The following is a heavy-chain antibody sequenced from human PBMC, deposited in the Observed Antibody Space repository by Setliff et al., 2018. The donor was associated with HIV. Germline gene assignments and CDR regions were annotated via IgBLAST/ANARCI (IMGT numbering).Heavy chain of an antibody. CDR3: ARRAPGGGYGPAWYFDY. CDR1: GGSISTYC. J-gene: IGHJ4*02. V-gene: IGHV4-59*01. Sequence: PSETLSLTCTVSGGSISTYCWSWIRQPPGKGLEWIGSIYFTGSSDNNPSLKSRVTLSVDTSKHQFSLKLSSVTAADTAVYYCARRAPGGGYGPAWYFDYWGQGTLVTVSS. D-gene: IGHD5-12*01. CDR2: IYFTGSS.